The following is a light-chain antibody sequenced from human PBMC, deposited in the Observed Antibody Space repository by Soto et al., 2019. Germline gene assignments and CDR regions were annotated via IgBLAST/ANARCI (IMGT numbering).Light chain of an antibody. CDR3: QQYGSSPPIT. CDR2: GAS. J-gene: IGKJ5*01. CDR1: QSVSSSY. Sequence: EIVWTQSPGTLSLSPGDRATISCRASQSVSSSYLAWYQQKPGQAPRLLIYGASSRATGIPDRFSGSGSGTDFTLTISILEPEDFAVYYCQQYGSSPPITFGQGTRLEIK. V-gene: IGKV3-20*01.